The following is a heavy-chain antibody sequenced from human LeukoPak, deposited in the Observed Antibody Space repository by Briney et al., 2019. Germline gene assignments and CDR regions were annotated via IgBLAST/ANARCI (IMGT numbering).Heavy chain of an antibody. J-gene: IGHJ6*02. D-gene: IGHD2-2*01. CDR1: GYTFTSYG. V-gene: IGHV1-18*01. CDR3: ARDFGNCSSTSCYYYYGMDV. CDR2: ISAYNGNT. Sequence: GASVKVSCKASGYTFTSYGISWVRQAPGQGLEWMGWISAYNGNTNYAQKLQGRVTMTTDTSTSTAYMELRSLRSDDTAVYYCARDFGNCSSTSCYYYYGMDVWGQGTTVTVSS.